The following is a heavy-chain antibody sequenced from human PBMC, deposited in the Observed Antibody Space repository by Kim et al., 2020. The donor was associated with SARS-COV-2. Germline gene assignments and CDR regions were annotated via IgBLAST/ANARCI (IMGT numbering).Heavy chain of an antibody. D-gene: IGHD3-10*01. CDR2: IKSDGSEK. V-gene: IGHV3-7*01. CDR1: GFTFSNYW. J-gene: IGHJ4*02. Sequence: GGSLRLSCAVSGFTFSNYWMSWVRQAPGKGPEWVANIKSDGSEKHYVDSVKGLFTISRDNAKNSLDLQMDSLRAEDTAVYYCARYLHGAASYYSPGFEYWGQGTLVTVSS. CDR3: ARYLHGAASYYSPGFEY.